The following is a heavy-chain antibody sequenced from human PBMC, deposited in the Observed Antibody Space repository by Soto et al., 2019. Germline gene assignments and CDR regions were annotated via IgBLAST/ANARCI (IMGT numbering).Heavy chain of an antibody. V-gene: IGHV3-33*01. D-gene: IGHD3-3*01. CDR1: GFTFSSYG. J-gene: IGHJ6*02. CDR3: ARRSGENYDFWMLADYGMDV. CDR2: IWYDGSNK. Sequence: GGSLRLSCAASGFTFSSYGMHWVRQAPGKGLEWVAVIWYDGSNKYYADSVKGRFTISRDNSKNTLYLQMNSLRAEDTAVYYCARRSGENYDFWMLADYGMDVWGQGTTVTVSS.